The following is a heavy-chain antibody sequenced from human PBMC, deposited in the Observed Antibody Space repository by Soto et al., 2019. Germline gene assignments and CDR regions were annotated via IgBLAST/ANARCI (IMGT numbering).Heavy chain of an antibody. Sequence: KTSETLSLTCTVSGGSITSSYWSWIRRPPGKGLEWIAYIYDTGISGYTPSTSYNPSLKSRVTMSVDTSKGQFSLKLTSVTAADTAVYYCARGEDAFFYYGLDVWGQGITVTVSS. V-gene: IGHV4-59*01. CDR1: GGSITSSY. J-gene: IGHJ6*02. CDR2: IYDTGISGYTPST. CDR3: ARGEDAFFYYGLDV.